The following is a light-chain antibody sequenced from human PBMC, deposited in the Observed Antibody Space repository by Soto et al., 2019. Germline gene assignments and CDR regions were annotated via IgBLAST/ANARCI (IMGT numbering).Light chain of an antibody. CDR1: SSSIGNNH. V-gene: IGLV1-51*01. Sequence: QSVLTQPPSVSAAPGQKVTISCSGVSSSIGNNHVSWYQHLPGTAPKLLIYDTTKRPSGIPDRFSVSKSGTSATLVITGLQTGDEADYYCGAWDSSPSAFVFGTGTRSPS. CDR2: DTT. CDR3: GAWDSSPSAFV. J-gene: IGLJ1*01.